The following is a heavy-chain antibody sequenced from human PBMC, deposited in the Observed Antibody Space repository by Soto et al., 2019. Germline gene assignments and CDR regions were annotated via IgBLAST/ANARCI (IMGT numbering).Heavy chain of an antibody. CDR1: GYSFTSYW. J-gene: IGHJ3*02. CDR2: IYPGDSDT. CDR3: ERRKIVPRHDDAFDI. D-gene: IGHD2-8*01. V-gene: IGHV5-51*01. Sequence: PGESLKISCKGSGYSFTSYWIGWVRQMPGKGLEWMGIIYPGDSDTRYSPSFQGQVTISADKSISTAYLKSSSLKASDTAMYYCERRKIVPRHDDAFDIWGQGNMVTVS.